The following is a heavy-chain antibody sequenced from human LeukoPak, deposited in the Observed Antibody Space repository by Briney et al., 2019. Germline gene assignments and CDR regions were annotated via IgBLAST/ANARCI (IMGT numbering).Heavy chain of an antibody. D-gene: IGHD2-2*01. CDR2: IRQDGNEK. CDR1: GFTVSSNY. CDR3: ATYSSSNAREFQY. Sequence: PGGSLRLSCAASGFTVSSNYMSWVRQAPGKGLEWVANIRQDGNEKYYVDSVKGRFTISRDNAKNSLYLQMNSLRDEDTAVYYCATYSSSNAREFQYWGQGTLVTVSS. V-gene: IGHV3-7*01. J-gene: IGHJ1*01.